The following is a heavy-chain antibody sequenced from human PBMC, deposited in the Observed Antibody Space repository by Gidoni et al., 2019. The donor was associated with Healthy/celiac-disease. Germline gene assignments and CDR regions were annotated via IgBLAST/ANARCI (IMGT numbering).Heavy chain of an antibody. CDR1: GGSFSGYY. V-gene: IGHV4-34*01. CDR2: INHSGST. Sequence: QVQLQQWGAGLLKPSATLSLTCAVYGGSFSGYYWSWIRQPPGKGLEWIGEINHSGSTNYNPSLKSRVTISVDTSKNQFSLKLSSVTAADTAVYYCARERFMHAVVVAAKGWFDPWGQGTLVTVSS. D-gene: IGHD2-15*01. J-gene: IGHJ5*02. CDR3: ARERFMHAVVVAAKGWFDP.